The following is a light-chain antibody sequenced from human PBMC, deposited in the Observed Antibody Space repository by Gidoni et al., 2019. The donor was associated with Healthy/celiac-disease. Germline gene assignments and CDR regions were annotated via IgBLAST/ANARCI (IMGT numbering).Light chain of an antibody. J-gene: IGLJ3*02. CDR3: QVWDSSSDHRGV. V-gene: IGLV3-21*04. CDR1: HIGSKS. CDR2: YDS. Sequence: SYVLTQSPSVSVAPGKTARITCGGNHIGSKSVHWYQQKPGQAPVLVIYYDSDRPSGIPERFSGSNSGNTATLTISRVEAGDEADYYCQVWDSSSDHRGVFGGGTKLTVL.